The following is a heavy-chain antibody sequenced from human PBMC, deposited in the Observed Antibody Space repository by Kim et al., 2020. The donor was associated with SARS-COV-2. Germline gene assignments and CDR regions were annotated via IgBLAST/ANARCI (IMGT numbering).Heavy chain of an antibody. CDR1: GGSISSSSYY. Sequence: SETLSLTCAVSGGSISSSSYYWGWFRQPPGKGLEWIANIFYSGSTYYNPSLKSRVTISVDSSKNQFSLKLSSVTAADTAVYYCARLQRRGVPAAPDPVFDPWGQGTLVPVSS. J-gene: IGHJ5*02. CDR2: IFYSGST. V-gene: IGHV4-39*01. CDR3: ARLQRRGVPAAPDPVFDP. D-gene: IGHD2-2*01.